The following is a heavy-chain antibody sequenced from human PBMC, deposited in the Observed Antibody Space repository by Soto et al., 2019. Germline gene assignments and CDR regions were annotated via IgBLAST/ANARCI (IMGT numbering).Heavy chain of an antibody. CDR3: ARGQVGSITMIVVVIPDAFDI. Sequence: PSETLSLTCTVSGGFISSSSYYWGWIRQPPGKGLEWIGSIYYSGSTYYNPSLKSRVTISVDTSKNQFSLKLSSVTAADTAVYYCARGQVGSITMIVVVIPDAFDIWGQGTMVTVSS. V-gene: IGHV4-39*01. CDR2: IYYSGST. J-gene: IGHJ3*02. CDR1: GGFISSSSYY. D-gene: IGHD3-22*01.